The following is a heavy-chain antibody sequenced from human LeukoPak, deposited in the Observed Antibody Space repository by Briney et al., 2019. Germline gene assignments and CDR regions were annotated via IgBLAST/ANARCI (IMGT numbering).Heavy chain of an antibody. CDR1: AGSISSSSHH. J-gene: IGHJ4*02. CDR3: VRHDGRGGATMGALDS. V-gene: IGHV4-39*01. CDR2: IYYGRTT. Sequence: SETLSLTCTVSAGSISSSSHHWGWIRQSPGKGVEWIVSIYYGRTTYYNPSLTSRVTISIVTSKTQFSLQLNSVTAADTAVYYCVRHDGRGGATMGALDSWGQGSLVTVSS. D-gene: IGHD5-12*01.